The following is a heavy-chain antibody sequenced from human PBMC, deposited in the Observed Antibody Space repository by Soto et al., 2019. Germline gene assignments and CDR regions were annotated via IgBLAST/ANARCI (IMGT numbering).Heavy chain of an antibody. CDR2: IYSGGTT. Sequence: EVQLVEFGGGLIQPGGSLRLSCAVSGFNVRANYMSWVRQAPGKGLEWVSVIYSGGTTYYADSVKGRFIISRDISKNTLYLQMNILRAEDTAVYYCHGYGYWGQGTLVTVSS. CDR1: GFNVRANY. J-gene: IGHJ4*02. CDR3: HGYGY. V-gene: IGHV3-53*01. D-gene: IGHD5-12*01.